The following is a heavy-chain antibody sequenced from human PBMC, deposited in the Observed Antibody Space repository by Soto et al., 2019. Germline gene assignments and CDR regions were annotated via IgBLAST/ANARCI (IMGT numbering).Heavy chain of an antibody. CDR1: GFTFSSYA. V-gene: IGHV3-23*01. CDR2: ISGTGYNT. CDR3: ARDRQFSHPRGGMDV. D-gene: IGHD3-10*01. J-gene: IGHJ6*02. Sequence: EVQLLESGGGLVRPGGSLRLSCAASGFTFSSYAMNWVRQAPGKGLEWVSAISGTGYNTYYADSLKGRFTISRDNSKNTLSLAMDRLRAEDTAVYYCARDRQFSHPRGGMDVWGQGTTVTVSS.